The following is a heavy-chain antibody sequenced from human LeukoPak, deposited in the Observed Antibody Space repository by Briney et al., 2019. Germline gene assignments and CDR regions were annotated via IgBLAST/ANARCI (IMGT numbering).Heavy chain of an antibody. CDR1: GGTFSSYA. Sequence: ASVKVSCKASGGTFSSYAISWVRQAPGQGPEWMGGIIPIFGTANYAQKFQGRVTITADKSTSTAYMELSSLRSEDTAVYYCAINRYSGSLNFDYWGQGTLVTVSS. J-gene: IGHJ4*02. CDR2: IIPIFGTA. D-gene: IGHD1-26*01. V-gene: IGHV1-69*06. CDR3: AINRYSGSLNFDY.